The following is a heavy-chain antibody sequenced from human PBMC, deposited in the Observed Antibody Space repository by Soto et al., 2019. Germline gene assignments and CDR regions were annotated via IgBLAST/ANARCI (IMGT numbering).Heavy chain of an antibody. CDR3: ARDQGGHWLRYYFDY. J-gene: IGHJ4*02. CDR1: GFTFSSYA. V-gene: IGHV3-30-3*01. Sequence: PGGSLRLSCAASGFTFSSYAMHWVRQAPGKGLEWVAVISYDGSNKYYADSVKGRFTISRDNSKNTLYLQMNSLRAEDTAVYYCARDQGGHWLRYYFDYWGQGTLVTVSS. CDR2: ISYDGSNK. D-gene: IGHD6-19*01.